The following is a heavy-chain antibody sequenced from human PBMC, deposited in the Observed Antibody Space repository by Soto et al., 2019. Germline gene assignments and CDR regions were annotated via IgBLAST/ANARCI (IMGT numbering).Heavy chain of an antibody. CDR1: GGSISSSSYY. D-gene: IGHD1-7*01. CDR3: ARGAENWIYDLSWGWFDP. Sequence: TLSLTCTVSGGSISSSSYYWGWIRQPPGKGLEWIGSIYYSGSTYYNPSLKSRVTISVDTSKNQFSLKLSSVTAADTAVYYCARGAENWIYDLSWGWFDPWGQG. V-gene: IGHV4-39*01. J-gene: IGHJ5*02. CDR2: IYYSGST.